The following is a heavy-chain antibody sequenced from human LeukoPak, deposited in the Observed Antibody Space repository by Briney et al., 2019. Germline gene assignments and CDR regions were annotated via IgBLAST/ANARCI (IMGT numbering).Heavy chain of an antibody. D-gene: IGHD3-3*01. Sequence: SQTLSLTCAISGDSVSSNSAGWNWIRQSPSRGLEWLGRTYYRSKWYNEYAVSVKSRITINPDTSKNQFSLQLNSVTAADTAVYYCARGGPFWSGYRPLYYYYYGMDVWGQGTTVTVSS. V-gene: IGHV6-1*01. J-gene: IGHJ6*02. CDR1: GDSVSSNSAG. CDR3: ARGGPFWSGYRPLYYYYYGMDV. CDR2: TYYRSKWYN.